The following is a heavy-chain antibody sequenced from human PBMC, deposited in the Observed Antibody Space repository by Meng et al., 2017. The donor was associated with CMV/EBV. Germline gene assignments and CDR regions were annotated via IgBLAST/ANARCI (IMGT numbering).Heavy chain of an antibody. CDR1: GYSFTSYW. CDR2: IYPGDSDT. CDR3: ANQYSSSWGGGYFDY. J-gene: IGHJ4*02. Sequence: GGSLRLSCKGSGYSFTSYWIGWVRQMPGKGLEWMGIIYPGDSDTRYSPSFQGQVTISADKSISTAYLQWSSLKASDTAVYYCANQYSSSWGGGYFDYWGQGTLVTVSS. D-gene: IGHD6-13*01. V-gene: IGHV5-51*01.